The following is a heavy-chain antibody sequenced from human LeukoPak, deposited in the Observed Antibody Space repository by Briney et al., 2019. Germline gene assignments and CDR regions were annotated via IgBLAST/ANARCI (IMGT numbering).Heavy chain of an antibody. Sequence: ASVKVSCKASGGTFSSYAISWVRQAPGQGLEWMGGIIPIFGTANYAQKFQGRVTITTDESTSTAYMELRSLRSDDTAVYYCARELPSYDFWSGYPLGDYWGQGTLVTVSS. CDR2: IIPIFGTA. CDR1: GGTFSSYA. V-gene: IGHV1-69*05. D-gene: IGHD3-3*01. J-gene: IGHJ4*02. CDR3: ARELPSYDFWSGYPLGDY.